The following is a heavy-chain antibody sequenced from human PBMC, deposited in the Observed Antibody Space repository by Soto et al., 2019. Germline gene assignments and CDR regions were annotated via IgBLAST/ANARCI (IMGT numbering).Heavy chain of an antibody. CDR3: ARRRDPDGAYFDS. D-gene: IGHD4-17*01. V-gene: IGHV4-30-4*08. Sequence: PSETLSLTCSVSGASIKSGDNFWTWIRQRPGKGLEWIGYIYRDGATYYNPSLKSRVSLSVDTSKNEFSLRVTSVTAADTAVYYCARRRDPDGAYFDSWGQGTLVTVSS. CDR2: IYRDGAT. CDR1: GASIKSGDNF. J-gene: IGHJ4*02.